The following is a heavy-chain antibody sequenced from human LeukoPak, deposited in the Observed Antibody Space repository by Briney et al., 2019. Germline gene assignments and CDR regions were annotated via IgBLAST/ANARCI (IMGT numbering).Heavy chain of an antibody. CDR2: IHHTGST. V-gene: IGHV4-59*01. J-gene: IGHJ4*02. CDR3: ARGERLGPDY. Sequence: SETLSLTCTVSGGSISSYYWTWIRQPPGNGLEWIGYIHHTGSTNYNPSLRGRVTISVDTSQNQLSLKLTSVTAADTAVYYCARGERLGPDYWGQGTLVTVSS. CDR1: GGSISSYY. D-gene: IGHD1-1*01.